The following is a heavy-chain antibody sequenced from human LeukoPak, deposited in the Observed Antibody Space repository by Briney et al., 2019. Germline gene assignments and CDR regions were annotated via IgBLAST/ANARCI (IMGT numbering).Heavy chain of an antibody. J-gene: IGHJ3*02. CDR1: GGSISSYY. CDR2: IHYSGST. CDR3: ARVAPQNAYCSGGSCYAFDI. V-gene: IGHV4-59*01. Sequence: RTSETLSLTCTVSGGSISSYYWSWIRQPPGKGLEWVGYIHYSGSTNYNPSLKSRVTISVDTSKNQFSLKLSSVTAADTAVYYCARVAPQNAYCSGGSCYAFDIWGQGTMVTVSS. D-gene: IGHD2-15*01.